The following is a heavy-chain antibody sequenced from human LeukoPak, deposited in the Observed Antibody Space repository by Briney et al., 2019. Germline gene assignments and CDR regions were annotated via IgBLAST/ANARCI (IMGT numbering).Heavy chain of an antibody. CDR1: GYSISSGYY. J-gene: IGHJ1*01. Sequence: SETLSLTCTVSGYSISSGYYWSWIRQPPGKGLEWIGEINHSGSTNYNPSLKSRVTISVDTSKNQFSLKLSSVTAADTAVHYCARVLAGEYFQHWGQGTLVTVSS. CDR2: INHSGST. CDR3: ARVLAGEYFQH. V-gene: IGHV4-38-2*02.